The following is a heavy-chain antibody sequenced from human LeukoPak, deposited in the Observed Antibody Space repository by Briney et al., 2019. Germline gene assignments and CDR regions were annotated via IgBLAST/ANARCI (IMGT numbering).Heavy chain of an antibody. CDR2: ISSNGGST. CDR1: GFTFSSYA. J-gene: IGHJ4*02. V-gene: IGHV3-64*01. Sequence: GGSLRLSCAASGFTFSSYAMHWVRQAPGKGLEYVSAISSNGGSTYYANSVKGRFTISRDNSKNTLYLQMGSLRAEDMAVYYCARVRPYYYDSSGYYDYWGQGTLVTVSS. D-gene: IGHD3-22*01. CDR3: ARVRPYYYDSSGYYDY.